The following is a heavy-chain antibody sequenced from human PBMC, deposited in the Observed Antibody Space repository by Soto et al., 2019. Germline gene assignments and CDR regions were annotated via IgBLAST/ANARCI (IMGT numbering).Heavy chain of an antibody. CDR1: GYSISSSNW. CDR3: ARREIQGPIDS. CDR2: IYYSGTT. V-gene: IGHV4-28*01. Sequence: QVQLQESGPGLVKPSDTLSLTCAVSGYSISSSNWWGWLRQPTGKALAGFGDIYYSGTTYYNPPLKRLVTKSVDTSKTLSALKPTSVTAVDTAVYYCARREIQGPIDSWGQGTLVTVAS. J-gene: IGHJ4*02. D-gene: IGHD1-26*01.